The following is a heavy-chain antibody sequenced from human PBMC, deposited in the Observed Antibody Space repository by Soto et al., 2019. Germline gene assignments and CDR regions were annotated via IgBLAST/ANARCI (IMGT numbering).Heavy chain of an antibody. CDR2: VYYSGSA. J-gene: IGHJ4*02. CDR3: ARGSMVRGPTPFDY. Sequence: SDTLSLTFNVSGGSIRSYYWNWIRQPPGKTLEWIGDVYYSGSANYNPSLKSRVTISVDMSRNQFSLKLKSVTAADTAVYYCARGSMVRGPTPFDYWGQGTLVS. D-gene: IGHD3-10*01. CDR1: GGSIRSYY. V-gene: IGHV4-59*01.